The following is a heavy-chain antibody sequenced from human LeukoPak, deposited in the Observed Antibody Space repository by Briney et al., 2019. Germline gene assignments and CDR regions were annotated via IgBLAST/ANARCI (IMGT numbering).Heavy chain of an antibody. J-gene: IGHJ6*03. V-gene: IGHV4-34*01. CDR2: INHSGST. CDR3: ARFPYMDV. Sequence: PSETLSLTCAVHGGSFIGYYWSWIRQPPGKGREWIGEINHSGSTNYNPSIKSRVTISVDPSKNQLSLKLSSVTAVDTAVYYRARFPYMDVWGKGTTVTVSS. CDR1: GGSFIGYY.